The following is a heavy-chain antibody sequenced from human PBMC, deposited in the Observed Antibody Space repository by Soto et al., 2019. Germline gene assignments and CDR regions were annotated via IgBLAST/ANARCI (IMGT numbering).Heavy chain of an antibody. CDR3: ARSPYYYDCSGYADRADWFAP. V-gene: IGHV3-33*01. CDR1: GFTFSSYG. J-gene: IGHJ5*02. Sequence: GGSLRLSCAAPGFTFSSYGMQWVRQAPGKGLEWVAVIWYDGSNKYYADSVKGRFTISRDNSKNTLYLQMNSLRAEDTAVYYCARSPYYYDCSGYADRADWFAPWGRGSLVIVSA. CDR2: IWYDGSNK. D-gene: IGHD3-22*01.